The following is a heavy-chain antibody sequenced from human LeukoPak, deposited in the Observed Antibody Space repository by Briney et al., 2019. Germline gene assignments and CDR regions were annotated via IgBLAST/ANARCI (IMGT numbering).Heavy chain of an antibody. Sequence: SETLSLTCAVYGGSFSGYYWSWIRQPPGKGLEWIGEINHSGSTNYNPSLKSRVTISVDTSKNQFSLKLSSVTAADTAVYYCASLESRITMIAVPDWGQGTLVTVSS. CDR1: GGSFSGYY. J-gene: IGHJ4*02. V-gene: IGHV4-34*01. D-gene: IGHD3-22*01. CDR2: INHSGST. CDR3: ASLESRITMIAVPD.